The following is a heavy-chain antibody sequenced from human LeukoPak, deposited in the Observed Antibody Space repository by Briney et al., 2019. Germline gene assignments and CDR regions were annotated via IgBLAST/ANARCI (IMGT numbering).Heavy chain of an antibody. CDR2: ISGSGGST. V-gene: IGHV3-23*01. CDR3: GKRSGGYYDY. CDR1: GFTFSNYA. Sequence: HPGGSLRLSCAASGFTFSNYAMSWVRQAPGKGLEWVSAISGSGGSTYYADSVKGRFTISRDNSKNTVYLQMNSLRVEDTAVYYCGKRSGGYYDYWGQGTLVTVSS. D-gene: IGHD3-3*01. J-gene: IGHJ4*02.